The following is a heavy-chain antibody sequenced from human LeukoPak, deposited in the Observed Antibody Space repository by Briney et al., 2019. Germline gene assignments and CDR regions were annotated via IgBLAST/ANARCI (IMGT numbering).Heavy chain of an antibody. CDR3: ARPYCSSTSCYVGLFGY. Sequence: GGSLRLSCAASGFTFGSYWMHWVRHAPGKGLVWVSRINSDGSSTSYADSVKGRFTTSRDNAKNTLYLQMNSLRAEDTAVYYCARPYCSSTSCYVGLFGYWGQGTLVTVSS. CDR1: GFTFGSYW. D-gene: IGHD2-2*01. J-gene: IGHJ4*02. CDR2: INSDGSST. V-gene: IGHV3-74*01.